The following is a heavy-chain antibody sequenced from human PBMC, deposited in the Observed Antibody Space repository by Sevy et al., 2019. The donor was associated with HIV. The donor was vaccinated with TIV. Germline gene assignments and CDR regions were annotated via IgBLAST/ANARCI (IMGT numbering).Heavy chain of an antibody. CDR2: INSNGVTT. D-gene: IGHD3-3*01. V-gene: IGHV3-64*02. CDR3: ARGGAFWSGYTDY. J-gene: IGHJ4*02. Sequence: GGSLRLSCAASGFTFSSYGMHWVRQAPGKGLECVAAINSNGVTTYYADSVKGRFTISRDNSKNTLYLQMGSLRAEDMAVYYCARGGAFWSGYTDYWGQGTLVTVSS. CDR1: GFTFSSYG.